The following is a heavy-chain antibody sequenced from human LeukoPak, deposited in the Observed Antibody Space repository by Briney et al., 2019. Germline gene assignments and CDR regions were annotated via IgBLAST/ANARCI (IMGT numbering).Heavy chain of an antibody. V-gene: IGHV3-7*01. CDR1: GFTFSSNW. J-gene: IGHJ6*04. D-gene: IGHD3-10*02. CDR3: AELGITMIGGV. CDR2: IEQDGSEK. Sequence: GSLRLSCAASGFTFSSNWMSWVGRAPGKGLVGGANIEQDGSEKYYVDSVKGRFTISRDNAKNSLYLQMNSLRAEDTAVYYCAELGITMIGGVWGKGTTVTISS.